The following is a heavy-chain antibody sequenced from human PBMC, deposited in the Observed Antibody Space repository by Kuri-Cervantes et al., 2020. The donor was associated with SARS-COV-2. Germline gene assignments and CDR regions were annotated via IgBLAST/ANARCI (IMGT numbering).Heavy chain of an antibody. CDR1: GGTFSSYA. D-gene: IGHD6-13*01. V-gene: IGHV1-69*04. J-gene: IGHJ5*02. Sequence: SVKVSCKASGGTFSSYAISWARQAPGQGLEWMGRIIPIFGIANHAQKFQGRVTITADKSTSTAYMELSSLRSEDTAVYYCARDRGYSSSWYKPNWFDLWGQGTLVTVSS. CDR3: ARDRGYSSSWYKPNWFDL. CDR2: IIPIFGIA.